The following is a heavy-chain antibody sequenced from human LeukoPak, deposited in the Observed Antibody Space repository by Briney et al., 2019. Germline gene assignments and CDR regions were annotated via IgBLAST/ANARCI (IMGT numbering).Heavy chain of an antibody. J-gene: IGHJ5*02. Sequence: GGSLRLSCAGSDFNFSRYPLTWVRQTPGKGLEWVSSISASGGSTYYSDSVKGRFIISRENSEDKLYLQMNSLIVEDTALYYCAKGVHHDGSGSRYWFDPWGKAVLVTVSS. CDR3: AKGVHHDGSGSRYWFDP. D-gene: IGHD3-10*01. CDR1: DFNFSRYP. CDR2: ISASGGST. V-gene: IGHV3-23*01.